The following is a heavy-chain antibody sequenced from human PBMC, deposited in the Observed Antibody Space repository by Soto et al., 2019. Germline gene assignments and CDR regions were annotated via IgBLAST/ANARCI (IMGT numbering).Heavy chain of an antibody. D-gene: IGHD3-10*01. V-gene: IGHV3-23*01. CDR3: AFNSGSGSYYFDY. J-gene: IGHJ4*02. CDR1: GFTFSSYA. Sequence: EVQLLESGGGLVQPGGSLRLSCAASGFTFSSYAMWWVRQAPGKGLECVSAISGGGETTYYEDSVKGRFTISRDNSKNTLYLQMNSLRVEDTAVYYCAFNSGSGSYYFDYWGQGTLVTVSS. CDR2: ISGGGETT.